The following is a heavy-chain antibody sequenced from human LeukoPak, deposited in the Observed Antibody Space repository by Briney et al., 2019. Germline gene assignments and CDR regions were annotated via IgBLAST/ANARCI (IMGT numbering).Heavy chain of an antibody. J-gene: IGHJ4*02. CDR2: IYFSGST. D-gene: IGHD6-19*01. V-gene: IGHV4-39*07. CDR3: ARGRFLASSGWYYFDY. CDR1: ADSISSSSYY. Sequence: KPSETLSLTCTVSADSISSSSYYWGWIRQPPGKGLEWIGSIYFSGSTFYNPSLRSRVTISVDMSKNQFSLKLSSVTAADTAVYYCARGRFLASSGWYYFDYWGQGTLVTVSS.